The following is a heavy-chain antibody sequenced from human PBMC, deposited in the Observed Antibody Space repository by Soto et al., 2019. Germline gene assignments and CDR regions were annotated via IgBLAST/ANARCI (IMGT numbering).Heavy chain of an antibody. CDR1: GYTFTSYD. D-gene: IGHD1-26*01. CDR3: ARSYSGRSWFDP. V-gene: IGHV1-8*01. Sequence: VSCKASGYTFTSYDINWVRQATGQGLEWMGWMNPNSGNTGYAQKFQGRVTMTRNTSISTAYMELSSLRSEDTAVYYCARSYSGRSWFDPWGQGTLVTVSS. CDR2: MNPNSGNT. J-gene: IGHJ5*02.